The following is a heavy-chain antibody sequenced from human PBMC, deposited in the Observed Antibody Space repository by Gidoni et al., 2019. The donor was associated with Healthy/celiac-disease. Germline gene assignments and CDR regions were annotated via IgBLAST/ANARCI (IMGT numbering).Heavy chain of an antibody. CDR2: IRSKPYGGTT. CDR3: TRAPYYYDSSGYKWYYYGMDV. D-gene: IGHD3-22*01. CDR1: GFIFGDYA. V-gene: IGHV3-49*05. Sequence: EVQLVESGGGLVKPGRSLRLSCTASGFIFGDYALDLFRQAPGEGREWVGFIRSKPYGGTTEYGASVKGRFSISRDDSKNIAYLQMNSLKTEDTAVYYCTRAPYYYDSSGYKWYYYGMDVWGQGTTVTVSS. J-gene: IGHJ6*02.